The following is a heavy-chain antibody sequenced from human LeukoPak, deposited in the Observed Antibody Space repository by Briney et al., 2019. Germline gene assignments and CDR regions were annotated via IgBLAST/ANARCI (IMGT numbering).Heavy chain of an antibody. Sequence: SVKVSCKASGGTFSSYAISWVRQAPGQGLEWMGGIIPIFGTANYAQKFQGRVTITADESTSTAYMELSSLRSEDTAVYYCARVDYYDSSGYYGSFREPPYYWGQGTLVTVSS. CDR2: IIPIFGTA. CDR3: ARVDYYDSSGYYGSFREPPYY. J-gene: IGHJ4*02. CDR1: GGTFSSYA. V-gene: IGHV1-69*13. D-gene: IGHD3-22*01.